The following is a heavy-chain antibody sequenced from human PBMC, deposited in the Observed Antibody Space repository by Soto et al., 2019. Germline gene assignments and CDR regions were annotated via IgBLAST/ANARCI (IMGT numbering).Heavy chain of an antibody. CDR3: AHRVLRTVFGLVTTTAIYFDF. V-gene: IGHV2-5*02. D-gene: IGHD3-3*01. Sequence: QITLKESGPTVVKPTETLTLTCTFSGFSLTTSGVGVGWVRQYPGKAPEWLALIYWDDDKRYSTSLKSRLTITKDTSKNQVVLIMANVDPADTATYYCAHRVLRTVFGLVTTTAIYFDFCGRGTPVVVSS. CDR1: GFSLTTSGVG. CDR2: IYWDDDK. J-gene: IGHJ4*02.